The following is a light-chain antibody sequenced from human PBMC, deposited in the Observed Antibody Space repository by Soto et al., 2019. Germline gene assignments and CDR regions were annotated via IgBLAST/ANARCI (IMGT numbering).Light chain of an antibody. Sequence: DIVMTQSPDSLAVSLGERATINCKSSQSVLYSSSNKNYLAWYQQKPGQPPKLLIYWASTREPGVPDRFSGSGSGTDFTLTIVSLQAEDVAVYYCQQYYSTPLTFGGGTKVEIK. CDR3: QQYYSTPLT. V-gene: IGKV4-1*01. CDR2: WAS. CDR1: QSVLYSSSNKNY. J-gene: IGKJ4*01.